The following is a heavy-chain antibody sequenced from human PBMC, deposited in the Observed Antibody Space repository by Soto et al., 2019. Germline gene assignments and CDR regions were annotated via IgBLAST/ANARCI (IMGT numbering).Heavy chain of an antibody. Sequence: LSLTCTVSGGSISSGDYYWSWIRQPPGKGLEWIGYIYYSGSTYYNPPLKSRVTISVDTSKNQFSLKLSSVTAADTAVYYCARAYDFWSGCYFDDWGQGTLVTVSS. CDR2: IYYSGST. V-gene: IGHV4-30-4*01. CDR1: GGSISSGDYY. CDR3: ARAYDFWSGCYFDD. D-gene: IGHD3-3*01. J-gene: IGHJ4*02.